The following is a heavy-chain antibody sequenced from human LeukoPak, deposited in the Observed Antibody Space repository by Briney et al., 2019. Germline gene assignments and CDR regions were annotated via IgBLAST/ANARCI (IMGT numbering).Heavy chain of an antibody. CDR3: AKARWLQLNYGMDV. J-gene: IGHJ6*02. CDR2: IIPILGIA. Sequence: ASVKVSCKASGGTFSSYAISWVRQAPGQGLEWMGRIIPILGIANYAQKFQGRVTITADKSTSTAYMELSSLRAEDTALYYCAKARWLQLNYGMDVWGQGTTVTVSS. D-gene: IGHD5-12*01. V-gene: IGHV1-69*04. CDR1: GGTFSSYA.